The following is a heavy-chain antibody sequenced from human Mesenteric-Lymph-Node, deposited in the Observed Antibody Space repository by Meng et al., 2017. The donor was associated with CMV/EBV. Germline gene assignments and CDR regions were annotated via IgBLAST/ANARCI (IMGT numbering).Heavy chain of an antibody. J-gene: IGHJ1*01. CDR1: GGSISSYY. CDR3: ARGTGSTYFRL. V-gene: IGHV4-59*01. Sequence: SEPLSLTCTVSGGSISSYYWSWIRQPPGKGLEWIGYIYYSGSSMYNPSLKSRVTISLDTSKNQFSLQLTSVTAADTAVYYCARGTGSTYFRLWGQGAMVTVSS. D-gene: IGHD1-7*01. CDR2: IYYSGSS.